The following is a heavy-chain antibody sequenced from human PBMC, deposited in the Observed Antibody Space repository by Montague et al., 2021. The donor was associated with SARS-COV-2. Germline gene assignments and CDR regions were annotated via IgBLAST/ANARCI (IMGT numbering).Heavy chain of an antibody. CDR3: VRDTQYYDDYGWDDWFDP. J-gene: IGHJ5*02. CDR2: VSHKGST. CDR1: GGSIYSYY. Sequence: SETLSLTCTVSGGSIYSYYWSWVRQPPGKGLEWIGHVSHKGSTNYNPSLKSRVTISVDTSNNYFSLRLSSVTAADTAVYYCVRDTQYYDDYGWDDWFDPWGQGILVTVSS. D-gene: IGHD3-16*01. V-gene: IGHV4-59*01.